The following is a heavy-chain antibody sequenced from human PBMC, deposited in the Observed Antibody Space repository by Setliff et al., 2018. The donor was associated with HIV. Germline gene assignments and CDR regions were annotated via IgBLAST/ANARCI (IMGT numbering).Heavy chain of an antibody. D-gene: IGHD6-13*01. V-gene: IGHV4-38-2*01. CDR2: IYHSGST. CDR1: NYSISSAYY. J-gene: IGHJ4*02. CDR3: ASELQGHSSSWPNY. Sequence: PSETLSLTCAVSNYSISSAYYWGWIRHPPGKGLEWIGSIYHSGSTYYNPSLKSRVTISVDTSKNQFSLKLSSVTAADTAVYYCASELQGHSSSWPNYWGQGTLVNVSS.